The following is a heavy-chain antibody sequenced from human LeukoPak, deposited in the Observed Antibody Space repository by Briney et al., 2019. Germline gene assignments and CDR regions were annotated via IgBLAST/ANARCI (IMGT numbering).Heavy chain of an antibody. CDR2: ISGDGGST. CDR3: AKDWDYYGSGRIDY. D-gene: IGHD3-10*01. CDR1: GFTFDDYA. V-gene: IGHV3-43*02. J-gene: IGHJ4*02. Sequence: GGSLRLSCAASGFTFDDYAMHWVRQAPGKGLEWVSLISGDGGSTYYADSVKGRFTISRDNSKNSLYLQMNSLRTEDTALYYCAKDWDYYGSGRIDYWGQGTLVTVSS.